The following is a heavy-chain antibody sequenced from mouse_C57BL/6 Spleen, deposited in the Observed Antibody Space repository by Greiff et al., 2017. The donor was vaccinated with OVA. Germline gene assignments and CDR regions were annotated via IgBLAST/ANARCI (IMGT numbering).Heavy chain of an antibody. V-gene: IGHV1-64*01. CDR2: IHPNSGST. CDR3: ARELGRGFAY. J-gene: IGHJ3*01. D-gene: IGHD4-1*01. Sequence: QVQLKQPGAELVKPGASVKLSCKASGYTFTSYWMHWVKQRPGQGLEWIGMIHPNSGSTNYNEKFKSKATLTVDKSSSTAYMQRSSLTSDDSAVYYCARELGRGFAYWGQGTLVTVSA. CDR1: GYTFTSYW.